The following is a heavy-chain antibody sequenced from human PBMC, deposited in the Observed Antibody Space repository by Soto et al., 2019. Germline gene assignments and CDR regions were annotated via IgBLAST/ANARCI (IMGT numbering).Heavy chain of an antibody. Sequence: QVQVQESGPGLVKPSETLSLTCTLSAGSISSYYWSWIRQSPGKGLEWIGYISQSGSTDYNPSLKSRLTMSVDRSKNQFSLKLSSVTAADTAVYFCASKGAGVPTDNWGQGILVTVSS. D-gene: IGHD6-19*01. CDR1: AGSISSYY. CDR3: ASKGAGVPTDN. V-gene: IGHV4-59*12. J-gene: IGHJ4*02. CDR2: ISQSGST.